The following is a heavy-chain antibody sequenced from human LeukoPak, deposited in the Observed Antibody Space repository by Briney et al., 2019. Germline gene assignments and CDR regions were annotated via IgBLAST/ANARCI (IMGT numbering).Heavy chain of an antibody. J-gene: IGHJ4*02. Sequence: APVKVSCKPSRYTFTSYGIIWWPQSPGQRLRCLRGINAYNGNTSCTQKLQGRVNMPTNTSTSKAYIALRSLRSGDRAVYYCAIYTSDYSSGNYFDFWGQGTLVTVSS. D-gene: IGHD1-26*01. CDR3: AIYTSDYSSGNYFDF. CDR2: INAYNGNT. CDR1: RYTFTSYG. V-gene: IGHV1-18*01.